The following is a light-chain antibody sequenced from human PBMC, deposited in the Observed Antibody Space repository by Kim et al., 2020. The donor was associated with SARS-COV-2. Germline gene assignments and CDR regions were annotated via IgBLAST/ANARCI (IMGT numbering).Light chain of an antibody. CDR2: AAS. CDR3: QQYYSYPLT. Sequence: ASTGDRVTITRRASQGISSYLAWYQQRPGKAPKLRIYAASTLQSGGPSRVSGSGSGTDFTLTISCLQAEDFATYYCQQYYSYPLTVGQGTKGDIK. V-gene: IGKV1-8*01. CDR1: QGISSY. J-gene: IGKJ1*01.